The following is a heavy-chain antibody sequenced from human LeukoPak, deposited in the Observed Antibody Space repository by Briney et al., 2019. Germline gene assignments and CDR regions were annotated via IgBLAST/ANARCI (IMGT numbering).Heavy chain of an antibody. Sequence: GASVKVSCKAYGYTFTDYYMHWVRQAPGQGLEWMGWINPNSGGTNYAQKFQGRVTMTRDTSIRTAYMELSRLRSNDTAGYYCAREGPIVGATHLVDYWGQGTLVTVSS. V-gene: IGHV1-2*02. CDR1: GYTFTDYY. J-gene: IGHJ4*02. CDR2: INPNSGGT. CDR3: AREGPIVGATHLVDY. D-gene: IGHD1-26*01.